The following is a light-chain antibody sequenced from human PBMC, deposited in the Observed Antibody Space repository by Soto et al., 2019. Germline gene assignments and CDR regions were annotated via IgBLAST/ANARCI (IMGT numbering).Light chain of an antibody. CDR3: TSYTSSRTYV. V-gene: IGLV2-14*03. J-gene: IGLJ1*01. CDR1: SNDVGAYNY. CDR2: DVS. Sequence: QSALTQPASVSGSPGQSITVSCTGTSNDVGAYNYVSWYQQHPGTAPKLMIYDVSNRPSGVFNRFSGSKSGNTASLTISGLQAEDEADYYCTSYTSSRTYVFGTGTKVTVL.